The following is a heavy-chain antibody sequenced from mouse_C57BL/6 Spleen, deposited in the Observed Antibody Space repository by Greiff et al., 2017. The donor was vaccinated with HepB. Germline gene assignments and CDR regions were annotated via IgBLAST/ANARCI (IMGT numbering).Heavy chain of an antibody. J-gene: IGHJ1*03. CDR3: ARSLTTVVAFYWYFDV. CDR1: GYTFTSYW. V-gene: IGHV1-53*01. D-gene: IGHD1-1*01. Sequence: VQLQQPGTELVKPGASVKLSCKASGYTFTSYWMHWVKQRPGQGLEWIGNINPSNGGTNYNEKFKSKATLTVDKSSSTAYMQLSSLTSEDSAVYYCARSLTTVVAFYWYFDVWGTGTTVTVSS. CDR2: INPSNGGT.